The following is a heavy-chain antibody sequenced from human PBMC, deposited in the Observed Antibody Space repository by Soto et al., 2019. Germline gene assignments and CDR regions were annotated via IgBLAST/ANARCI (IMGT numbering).Heavy chain of an antibody. Sequence: EVRLVESGGGLVQPGRSLRLSCAASGFTFGDYAMHWVRQAPGKGPEWVSGISWNSGNIGYAEAVKGRFTISRDNAKNSMYIQMNSLSAEDTALYLCVKDALTSVFGSVYAGSDTWGIGTMVTVSS. J-gene: IGHJ3*02. D-gene: IGHD3-3*01. CDR2: ISWNSGNI. V-gene: IGHV3-9*01. CDR1: GFTFGDYA. CDR3: VKDALTSVFGSVYAGSDT.